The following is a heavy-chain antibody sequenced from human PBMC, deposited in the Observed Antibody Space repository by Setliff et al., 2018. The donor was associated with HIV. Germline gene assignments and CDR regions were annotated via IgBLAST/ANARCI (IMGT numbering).Heavy chain of an antibody. D-gene: IGHD5-12*01. Sequence: ASVKVSCKSSGYTFTAYYIHWVRQARGQGLEWMGWINPDSGATKYAEKFEGRVSLTRDTSINTVYMELSSLRSDDTAVYYCARDTWLRLIWYGFDIWGQGTLVTVSS. V-gene: IGHV1-2*02. CDR1: GYTFTAYY. CDR2: INPDSGAT. CDR3: ARDTWLRLIWYGFDI. J-gene: IGHJ3*02.